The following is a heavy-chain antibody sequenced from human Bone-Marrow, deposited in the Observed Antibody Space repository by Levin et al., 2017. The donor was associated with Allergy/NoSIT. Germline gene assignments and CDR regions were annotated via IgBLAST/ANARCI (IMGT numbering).Heavy chain of an antibody. V-gene: IGHV4-34*01. D-gene: IGHD5-12*01. CDR2: INHSGSA. CDR3: AREAIYSGYRFDY. J-gene: IGHJ4*02. Sequence: SQTLSLTCAVYGGSFSGYYWSWIRQSPGKGLEWLGEINHSGSASYNPSLKTRVSISLDTSKNQFSLKLRSVTAADTAVYYCAREAIYSGYRFDYWGQGTLVTVSS. CDR1: GGSFSGYY.